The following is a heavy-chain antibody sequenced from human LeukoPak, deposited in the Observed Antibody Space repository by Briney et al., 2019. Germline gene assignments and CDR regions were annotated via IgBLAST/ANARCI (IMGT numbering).Heavy chain of an antibody. Sequence: SETLSLTCTVSGGSIRSYYWSWIRQPAGKGLEWIGRVYTSGLTGYNPSLKSRVTMSVDTSKNQLSLKLTSVTAADAAVYYCATSALDYGDFDSLFDYWGQGTLVTVSS. CDR3: ATSALDYGDFDSLFDY. J-gene: IGHJ4*02. D-gene: IGHD4-17*01. V-gene: IGHV4-4*07. CDR2: VYTSGLT. CDR1: GGSIRSYY.